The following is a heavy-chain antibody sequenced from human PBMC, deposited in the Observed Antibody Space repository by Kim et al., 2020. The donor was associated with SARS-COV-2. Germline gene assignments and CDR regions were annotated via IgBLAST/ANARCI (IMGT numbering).Heavy chain of an antibody. CDR2: ISYDGSNK. Sequence: GGSLRLSCAASGFTFSSYGMHWVRQAPGKGLEWVAVISYDGSNKYYADSVKGRFTISRDNSKNTLYLQMNSLRAEDTAVYYCAKGIIAAAGHDAFDIWG. CDR3: AKGIIAAAGHDAFDI. J-gene: IGHJ3*02. D-gene: IGHD6-13*01. V-gene: IGHV3-30*18. CDR1: GFTFSSYG.